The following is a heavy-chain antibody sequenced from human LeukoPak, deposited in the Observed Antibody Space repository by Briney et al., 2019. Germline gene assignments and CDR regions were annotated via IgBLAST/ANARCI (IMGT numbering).Heavy chain of an antibody. CDR3: ARHYDILTGYYHPFDY. J-gene: IGHJ4*02. Sequence: PSETLSLTCTVSGGSISSYYWSWNRQPPGKGLEWIGYIYYSGSTNYNPSLKSRVTISVDTSKNQFSLKLSSVTAADTAVYYCARHYDILTGYYHPFDYWGQGTLVTVSS. V-gene: IGHV4-59*08. CDR2: IYYSGST. CDR1: GGSISSYY. D-gene: IGHD3-9*01.